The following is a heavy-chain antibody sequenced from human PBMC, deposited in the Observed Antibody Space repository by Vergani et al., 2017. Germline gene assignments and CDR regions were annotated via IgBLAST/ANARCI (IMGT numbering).Heavy chain of an antibody. CDR1: GYTFTGYY. CDR2: INPNSGGT. CDR3: ARDGEDYYDSSGPSGY. D-gene: IGHD3-22*01. J-gene: IGHJ4*02. V-gene: IGHV1-2*02. Sequence: QVQLVQSGAEVKKPGASVKVSCKASGYTFTGYYLHWVRQAPGQGLEWMGWINPNSGGTNYAKKFQGRVTMTRDTSISTAYMELSRLRSDDTAVYYCARDGEDYYDSSGPSGYWGQGTLVTVSS.